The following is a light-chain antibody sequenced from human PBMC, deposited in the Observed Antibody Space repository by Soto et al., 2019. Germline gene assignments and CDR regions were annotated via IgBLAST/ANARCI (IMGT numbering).Light chain of an antibody. V-gene: IGKV1-33*01. CDR3: QQYDNRPL. Sequence: DIPMTQSPSSLSESVGDRVTITCQASQDISNYLNWYQQKPGKAPKLLIYDAFHLETWVPSRFSGSGSGTDFTFTISGLQPEDIATYYCQQYDNRPLFGGGTKVEIK. J-gene: IGKJ4*01. CDR1: QDISNY. CDR2: DAF.